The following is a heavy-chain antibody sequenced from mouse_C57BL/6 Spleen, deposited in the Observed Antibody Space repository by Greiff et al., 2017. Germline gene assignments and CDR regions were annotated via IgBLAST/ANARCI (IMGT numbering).Heavy chain of an antibody. V-gene: IGHV5-17*01. Sequence: APEQGLEWVAYISSGSSTIYYAVRGKGRYTIARDNDKNILFLQMTSLRSEDTTMYYCERGFISTVVDNYCAMDYWGQGTSVTVSS. J-gene: IGHJ4*01. D-gene: IGHD1-1*01. CDR2: ISSGSSTI. CDR3: ERGFISTVVDNYCAMDY.